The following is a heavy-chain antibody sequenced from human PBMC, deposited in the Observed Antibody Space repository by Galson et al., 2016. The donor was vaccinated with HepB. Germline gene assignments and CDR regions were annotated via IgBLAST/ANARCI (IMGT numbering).Heavy chain of an antibody. CDR2: IYDNGYT. V-gene: IGHV4-59*11. CDR3: ARAGGPPGKYYFDQ. D-gene: IGHD2-8*02. CDR1: GDSISSNQY. Sequence: SETLSLTCAISGDSISSNQYWSWVRQPPGKRLEWIGYIYDNGYTSYNPSLKSRVTISVDTSKSQYFLNLTSATAADTAVYYCARAGGPPGKYYFDQWGQGVQITVST. J-gene: IGHJ4*02.